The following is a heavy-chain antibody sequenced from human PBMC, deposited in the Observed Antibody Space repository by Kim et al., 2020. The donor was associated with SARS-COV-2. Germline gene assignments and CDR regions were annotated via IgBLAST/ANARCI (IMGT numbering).Heavy chain of an antibody. CDR3: ASSWQQQHLIRGF. V-gene: IGHV3-21*01. D-gene: IGHD6-13*01. Sequence: ADSVKGRFTISRDNAKNSLYLQMNRLRAEDTAVYYCASSWQQQHLIRGFWGQGTLVTVSS. J-gene: IGHJ4*02.